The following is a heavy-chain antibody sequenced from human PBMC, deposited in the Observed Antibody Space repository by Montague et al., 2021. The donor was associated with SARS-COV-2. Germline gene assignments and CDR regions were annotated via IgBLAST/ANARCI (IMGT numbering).Heavy chain of an antibody. J-gene: IGHJ5*02. V-gene: IGHV6-1*01. CDR3: VRGVDSIGWYPRSNWFDA. CDR2: TYYRSKWYY. Sequence: CAISGDSVSSNSAAWNWIRQSPSRGLEWLGRTYYRSKWYYGYAVSVKSRITINPDTSKNQVSLQLDSVTPEDTAVYHCVRGVDSIGWYPRSNWFDAWGQGTLVIVSS. CDR1: GDSVSSNSAA. D-gene: IGHD6-19*01.